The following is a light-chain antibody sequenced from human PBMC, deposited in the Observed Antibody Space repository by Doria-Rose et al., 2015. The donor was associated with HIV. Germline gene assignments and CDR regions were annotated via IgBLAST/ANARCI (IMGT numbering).Light chain of an antibody. V-gene: IGKV3-20*01. CDR2: DGS. J-gene: IGKJ1*01. Sequence: EIVLTQSPGTLSLSPRERATLSCRASQSFSSTYLAWYQQKPGQAPSLLIYDGSTRATGIPDRFSASGSRTDFTLTINRLEPEDFALYYCHQYGTSWTFGQGTKVEI. CDR1: QSFSSTY. CDR3: HQYGTSWT.